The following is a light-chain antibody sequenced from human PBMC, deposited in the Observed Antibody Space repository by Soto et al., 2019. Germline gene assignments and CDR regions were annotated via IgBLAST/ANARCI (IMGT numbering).Light chain of an antibody. CDR1: SSDVGGHNY. CDR2: EVS. Sequence: QSALTQPASVSGSPGQSITISCTGTSSDVGGHNYVSWYQHHPGKAPKLIINEVSHRPSGVSNRFSGSKSGNTASLTISGLQAEDEADYYCCSYAGSSTSVFGTGTKLTVL. V-gene: IGLV2-23*02. CDR3: CSYAGSSTSV. J-gene: IGLJ1*01.